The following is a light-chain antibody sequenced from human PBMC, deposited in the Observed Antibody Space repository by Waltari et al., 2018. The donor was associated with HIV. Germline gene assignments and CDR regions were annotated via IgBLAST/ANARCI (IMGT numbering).Light chain of an antibody. V-gene: IGLV2-14*01. Sequence: QSALTQHASVSGSPGQSITISCTGTSSDVGGYNYVSWYQQHPGKAPKLMIYEVSNRPQGVFNRCSVSKSGTTASLTISGLQAEDEADYYCSSYTSSSTPVFGAGTKVTVL. CDR1: SSDVGGYNY. J-gene: IGLJ1*01. CDR2: EVS. CDR3: SSYTSSSTPV.